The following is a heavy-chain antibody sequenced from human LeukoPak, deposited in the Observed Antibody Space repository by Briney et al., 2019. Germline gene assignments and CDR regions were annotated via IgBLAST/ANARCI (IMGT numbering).Heavy chain of an antibody. D-gene: IGHD6-13*01. CDR2: IGSSGSTI. J-gene: IGHJ4*02. Sequence: GSLRLSCAASGFTFSSYEMNWVRQAPGKGLEWVSYIGSSGSTIYYADSVKGRFTISRDNANNSLYLQMNSLRAEDTAVYYCARDVVEQQLDLDYWGQGTLVTVSS. CDR1: GFTFSSYE. CDR3: ARDVVEQQLDLDY. V-gene: IGHV3-48*03.